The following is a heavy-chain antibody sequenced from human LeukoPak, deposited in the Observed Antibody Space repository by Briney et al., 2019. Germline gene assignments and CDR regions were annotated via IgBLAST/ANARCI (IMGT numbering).Heavy chain of an antibody. CDR1: GGSFSGYY. V-gene: IGHV4-34*01. CDR3: ARVRSRYYDSSGYYLRHYFDY. D-gene: IGHD3-22*01. Sequence: PSETLSLTCAVYGGSFSGYYWSWIRQPPGKGLEWIGEINHSGSTNYNPSLKSRVTISVDTSKNQFSLKLSSVTAADTAVYYCARVRSRYYDSSGYYLRHYFDYWGQGTLVTVSS. CDR2: INHSGST. J-gene: IGHJ4*02.